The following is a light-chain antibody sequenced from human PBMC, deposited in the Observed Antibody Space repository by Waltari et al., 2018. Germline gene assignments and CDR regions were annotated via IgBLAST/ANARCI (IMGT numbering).Light chain of an antibody. CDR3: QQYGNWPLYT. J-gene: IGKJ2*01. V-gene: IGKV3-15*01. CDR2: DAS. CDR1: QSLGRN. Sequence: EIVVTQSPVTLSASPGERATLSCRASQSLGRNLAWSKQRPGQAPSLLIYDASTRATGVPARFSGSGSQTEFTLTISSLQSEDFAVYYCQQYGNWPLYTFGQGTKLEIK.